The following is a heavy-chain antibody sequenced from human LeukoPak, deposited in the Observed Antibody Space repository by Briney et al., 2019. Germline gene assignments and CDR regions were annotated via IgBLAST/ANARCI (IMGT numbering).Heavy chain of an antibody. CDR1: GFTFRNYA. Sequence: GGSLRLSCAASGFTFRNYAMSWVRQAPGKGLEWVSAINADGDTYYPDSVKGRFTISRENAKNSFYLQMNSLRADDTAVYYCARSFGWGIDVWGQGTLVAGSS. CDR2: INADGDT. CDR3: ARSFGWGIDV. D-gene: IGHD3-10*01. V-gene: IGHV3-13*01. J-gene: IGHJ3*01.